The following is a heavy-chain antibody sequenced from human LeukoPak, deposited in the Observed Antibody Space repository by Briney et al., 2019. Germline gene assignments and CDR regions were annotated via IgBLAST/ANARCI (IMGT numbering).Heavy chain of an antibody. CDR3: ARLTMVRGVIISTRYYYYGMDV. Sequence: PGGSLRLSCAASGFTFSSYAMSWVRQAPGKGLEWVSGISITGGSTYYADSVKGRFTISRDNSKNTLYLQMNSLRAEDTAVYYCARLTMVRGVIISTRYYYYGMDVWGQGTTVTVSS. CDR1: GFTFSSYA. V-gene: IGHV3-23*01. J-gene: IGHJ6*02. CDR2: ISITGGST. D-gene: IGHD3-10*01.